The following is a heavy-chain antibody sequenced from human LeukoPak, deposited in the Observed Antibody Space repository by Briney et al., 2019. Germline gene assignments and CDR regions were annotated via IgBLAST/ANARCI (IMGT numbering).Heavy chain of an antibody. V-gene: IGHV3-48*01. CDR1: VFPFSRYS. CDR3: ARGLCGGDCYDY. CDR2: ITSSGDTI. Sequence: GGSLRLSCTTSVFPFSRYSMNWVRQAPGKGLEWVSYITSSGDTIYYADSVKGRFTISRDNAKNSVYLQMNSLRAEDTALYYCARGLCGGDCYDYWGQGTLVTVSS. D-gene: IGHD2-21*01. J-gene: IGHJ4*02.